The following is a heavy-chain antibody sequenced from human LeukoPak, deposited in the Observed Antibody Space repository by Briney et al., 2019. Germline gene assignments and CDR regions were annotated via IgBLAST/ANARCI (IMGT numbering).Heavy chain of an antibody. D-gene: IGHD6-19*01. CDR1: GDSVSSNSAA. CDR2: TYYRSKWYN. Sequence: SQTLSLTCAISGDSVSSNSAAWNWNRQSPSRGLEWLGRTYYRSKWYNDYAVSVKSRITINPDTSKNQFSLQLNSVTPEDTAVYYCARDMGYSSGWYPTYFDYWGQGTLVTVSS. V-gene: IGHV6-1*01. CDR3: ARDMGYSSGWYPTYFDY. J-gene: IGHJ4*02.